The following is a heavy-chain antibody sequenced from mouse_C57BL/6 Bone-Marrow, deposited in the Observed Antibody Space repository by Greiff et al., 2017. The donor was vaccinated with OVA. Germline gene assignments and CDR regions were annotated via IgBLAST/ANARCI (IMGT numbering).Heavy chain of an antibody. CDR3: ARELGRDWYFDV. CDR1: GFTFTDYY. Sequence: DVHLVESGPVLVKPGPSVKISCKASGFTFTDYYMHWVKQSHGKSLEWIGLVYPYNGGTSYNQKFKGKATLTVDTSSSTAYMELNSLTSEDSAVYYCARELGRDWYFDVWGTGTTVTVSS. V-gene: IGHV1-36*01. D-gene: IGHD4-1*01. J-gene: IGHJ1*03. CDR2: VYPYNGGT.